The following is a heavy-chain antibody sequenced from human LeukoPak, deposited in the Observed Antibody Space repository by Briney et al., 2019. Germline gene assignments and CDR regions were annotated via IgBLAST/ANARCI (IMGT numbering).Heavy chain of an antibody. CDR1: GFTFYNYA. J-gene: IGHJ4*02. Sequence: PGGSLGLSCAASGFTFYNYAMSWVRQAPGKGLEWVSGISSGGISTYYADSVKGRFTISRDNSKNTLYLQMNSLRAEDTAVYYCARVSTPLDFWSGYYLDYWGQGTLVTVSS. CDR2: ISSGGIST. CDR3: ARVSTPLDFWSGYYLDY. D-gene: IGHD3-3*01. V-gene: IGHV3-23*01.